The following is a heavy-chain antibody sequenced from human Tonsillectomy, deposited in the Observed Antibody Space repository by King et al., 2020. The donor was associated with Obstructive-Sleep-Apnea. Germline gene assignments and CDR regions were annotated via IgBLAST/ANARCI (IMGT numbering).Heavy chain of an antibody. J-gene: IGHJ4*02. D-gene: IGHD1-14*01. CDR3: ARIYNPFDY. Sequence: VQLVESGGGLVKPGGSLRLSCAASGFTLSDYDMSWIRQAPGKGLEWVSHITSSSSNTNYADSVEGRFTISGDNAKNSLYLQMNSLRAEDTAVYYCARIYNPFDYWGQGTLVTVSS. CDR2: ITSSSSNT. V-gene: IGHV3-11*06. CDR1: GFTLSDYD.